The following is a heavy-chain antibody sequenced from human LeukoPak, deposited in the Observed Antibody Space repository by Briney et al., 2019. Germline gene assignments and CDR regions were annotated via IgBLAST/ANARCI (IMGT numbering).Heavy chain of an antibody. CDR1: GFTFDDYA. Sequence: GRSLRLSCVASGFTFDDYAMHWVRQAPGKGLEWVSGISWKSGSIGYADSVKGRFTISRDNAKNSLYLQMNSLRAEDMALYYCAKGWSRGTVTTLFDYWGQGTLVTVSS. V-gene: IGHV3-9*03. D-gene: IGHD4-17*01. CDR3: AKGWSRGTVTTLFDY. J-gene: IGHJ4*02. CDR2: ISWKSGSI.